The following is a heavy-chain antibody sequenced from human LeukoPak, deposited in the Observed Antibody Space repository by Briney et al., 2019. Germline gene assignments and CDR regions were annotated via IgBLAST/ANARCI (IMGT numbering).Heavy chain of an antibody. CDR1: GFTFSSYG. CDR2: IWYDGSNK. D-gene: IGHD3-22*01. Sequence: PGGSLRLSCAASGFTFSSYGMHWVRQAPGKGLEWVAVIWYDGSNKYYADSVKGRFTISRDNSKNTLYLQMNSLRAEDTAVYHCARPPMNRYYYDSSGYYPKYYFDYWGQGTLVTVSS. CDR3: ARPPMNRYYYDSSGYYPKYYFDY. J-gene: IGHJ4*02. V-gene: IGHV3-33*08.